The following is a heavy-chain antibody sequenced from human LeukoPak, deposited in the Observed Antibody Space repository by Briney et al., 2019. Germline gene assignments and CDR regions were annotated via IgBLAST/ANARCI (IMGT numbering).Heavy chain of an antibody. CDR2: IYYSGST. CDR3: ARETVPAATIQGNWFDP. Sequence: SETLSLTCTVSGGSVSSGTYYWSWIRQPPGKGLEWIGYIYYSGSTYYNPSLKSRVTISVDTSKNQFSLKLSSVTAADTAVYYCARETVPAATIQGNWFDPWGQGTLVTVSS. J-gene: IGHJ5*02. D-gene: IGHD2-2*01. CDR1: GGSVSSGTYY. V-gene: IGHV4-30-4*08.